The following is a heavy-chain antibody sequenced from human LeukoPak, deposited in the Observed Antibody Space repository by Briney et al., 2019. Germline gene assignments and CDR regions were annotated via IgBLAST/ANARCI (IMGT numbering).Heavy chain of an antibody. CDR2: IYYSGST. D-gene: IGHD6-19*01. Sequence: SETLSLTCTVSGGSINSYYWSWIRQPPGKGLEWIGYIYYSGSTNYNPSLKSRVTISVDTSKNQFSLKLSSVTAADTAVYYCARQAGVAGFDYWGQGTLVTVSS. J-gene: IGHJ4*02. CDR1: GGSINSYY. CDR3: ARQAGVAGFDY. V-gene: IGHV4-59*01.